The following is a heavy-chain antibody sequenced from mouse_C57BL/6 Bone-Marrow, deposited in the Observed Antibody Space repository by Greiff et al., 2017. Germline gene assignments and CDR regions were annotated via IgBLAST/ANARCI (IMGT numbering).Heavy chain of an antibody. CDR2: IYPGDGDT. V-gene: IGHV1-82*01. CDR3: ARRYFDY. CDR1: GYAFSSSW. Sequence: VQLQQSGPELVKPGASVKISCKASGYAFSSSWLNWVKQRPGKGLEWIGRIYPGDGDTNYNGKFKSKATLTVDTSSSTAYMQLSSLTSEDSAVYYCARRYFDYWGQGTTLTVSS. J-gene: IGHJ2*01.